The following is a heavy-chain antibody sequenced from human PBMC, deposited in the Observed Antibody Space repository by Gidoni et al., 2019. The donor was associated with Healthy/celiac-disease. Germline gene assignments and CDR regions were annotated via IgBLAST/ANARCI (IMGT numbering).Heavy chain of an antibody. CDR3: ATYVRYYDSSGYLFDY. J-gene: IGHJ4*02. D-gene: IGHD3-22*01. CDR2: IYYSGST. CDR1: GGSISSSSYY. Sequence: QLHLQESGPGRVKPSETLSLTCTVSGGSISSSSYYGGWIRQAPGKGLEWIGSIYYSGSTYYNPSLKSRVTISVDTSKNQFSLKLSSVIAADTAVYYCATYVRYYDSSGYLFDYWGQGTLVTVSS. V-gene: IGHV4-39*01.